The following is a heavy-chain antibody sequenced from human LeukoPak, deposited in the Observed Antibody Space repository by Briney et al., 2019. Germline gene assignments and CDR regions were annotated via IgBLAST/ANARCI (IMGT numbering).Heavy chain of an antibody. CDR2: IYYSGST. D-gene: IGHD6-19*01. CDR3: ARDQEWLVPRY. CDR1: GGSISSYY. V-gene: IGHV4-59*01. J-gene: IGHJ4*02. Sequence: KPSETLSLTCTVSGGSISSYYWSWIRQPPGKGLEWIGYIYYSGSTNYNPSLKSRVTISVDTPKNQFSLKLSSVTAADTAVYYCARDQEWLVPRYWGQGTLVTVSS.